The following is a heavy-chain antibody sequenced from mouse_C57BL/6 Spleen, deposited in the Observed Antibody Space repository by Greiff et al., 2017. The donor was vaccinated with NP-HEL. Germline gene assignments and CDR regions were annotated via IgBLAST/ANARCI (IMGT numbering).Heavy chain of an antibody. CDR3: ANYDYLAY. Sequence: EVQLQESGGGLVKPGGSLKLSCAASGFTFSDYGMHWVRQAPEKGLEWVAYISSGSSTIYYADTVKGRFTISRDNAKNTLFLQMTSLRSEDTAMYYCANYDYLAYWGQGTLVTVSA. CDR2: ISSGSSTI. D-gene: IGHD2-4*01. J-gene: IGHJ3*01. V-gene: IGHV5-17*01. CDR1: GFTFSDYG.